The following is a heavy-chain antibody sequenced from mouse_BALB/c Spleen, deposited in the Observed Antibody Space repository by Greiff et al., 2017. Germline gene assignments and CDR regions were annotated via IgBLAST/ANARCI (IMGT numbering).Heavy chain of an antibody. J-gene: IGHJ1*01. D-gene: IGHD1-2*01. CDR2: IWTGGGT. CDR3: VRDQITTAHWYFDV. V-gene: IGHV2-9-2*01. Sequence: QVQLQQSGPGLVAPSQSLSITCTVSGFSLTSYDISWIRQPPGKGLEWLGVIWTGGGTNYNSAFMSRLSISKDNSKSQVFLKMNSLQTDDTAIYYCVRDQITTAHWYFDVWGAGTTVTVSS. CDR1: GFSLTSYD.